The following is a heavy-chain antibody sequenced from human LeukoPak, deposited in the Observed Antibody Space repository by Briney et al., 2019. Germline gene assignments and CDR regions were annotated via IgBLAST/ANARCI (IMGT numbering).Heavy chain of an antibody. Sequence: SETLSLTCTVSGGSISSYYWSWIRQPPGKGLEWIGYIYYSGSTNYNPSLKSRVTISVDTSKNQFSLKLSSVTAADTAVYYCARGRSYGSGSYYRGRYFDLWGRGTLVTVSS. CDR2: IYYSGST. CDR1: GGSISSYY. CDR3: ARGRSYGSGSYYRGRYFDL. V-gene: IGHV4-59*01. J-gene: IGHJ2*01. D-gene: IGHD3-10*01.